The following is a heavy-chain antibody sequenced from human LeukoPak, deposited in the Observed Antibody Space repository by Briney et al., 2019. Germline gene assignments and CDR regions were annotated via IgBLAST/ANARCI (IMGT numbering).Heavy chain of an antibody. D-gene: IGHD4-17*01. V-gene: IGHV1-69*01. CDR1: RGTFSSYA. Sequence: SVKVSCKASRGTFSSYAISWVRQAPGQGLEWMGGIIPIFGTANYAQKFQGRVTITADESTSTAYMELSSLRSEDTAVYYCARDHHYGDYVESGFDPWGQGTLVTVSS. J-gene: IGHJ5*02. CDR2: IIPIFGTA. CDR3: ARDHHYGDYVESGFDP.